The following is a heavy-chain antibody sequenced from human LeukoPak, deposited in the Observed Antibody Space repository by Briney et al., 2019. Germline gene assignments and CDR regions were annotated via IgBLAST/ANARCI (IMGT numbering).Heavy chain of an antibody. Sequence: GGSLRLSCAASGFTFSSYWMHWVRQAPGKGLVWVSRINSDESSTKYADSVKGRFTISRDNAKNTLYVQMNNLRAEDTAVYYCARVDPKAPGDYSWGRGTLVTVSS. V-gene: IGHV3-74*01. CDR3: ARVDPKAPGDYS. CDR2: INSDESST. J-gene: IGHJ4*02. CDR1: GFTFSSYW. D-gene: IGHD2-2*03.